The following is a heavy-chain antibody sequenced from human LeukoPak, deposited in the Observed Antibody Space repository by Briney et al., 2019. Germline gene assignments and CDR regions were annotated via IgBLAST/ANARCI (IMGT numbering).Heavy chain of an antibody. CDR1: GYTFTSYA. J-gene: IGHJ4*02. Sequence: GASVKVSCKASGYTFTSYAMHWVRRAPGQRLEWMGWINVGNGNTKYSQKFQGRVTITRDTSASTAYMELSSLRSEDTAVYYCARGDCGGNDCYYIDYWGQGTLVTVSS. CDR2: INVGNGNT. CDR3: ARGDCGGNDCYYIDY. V-gene: IGHV1-3*01. D-gene: IGHD2-21*01.